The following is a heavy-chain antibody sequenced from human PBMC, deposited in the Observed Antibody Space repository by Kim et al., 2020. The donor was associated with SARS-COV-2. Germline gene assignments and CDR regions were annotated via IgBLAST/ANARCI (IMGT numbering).Heavy chain of an antibody. CDR3: AKDRQYGSGTWIDAFDI. D-gene: IGHD3-10*01. CDR1: GFPFNTYA. CDR2: IRATDGAA. Sequence: GGSLRLSCAASGFPFNTYAMSWVRQAPGKGLEWVSTIRATDGAAFYADSVRGRFTISRDISKNTVFLQMNSLRVEDTAVYYCAKDRQYGSGTWIDAFDIWGQGTMVTVSS. V-gene: IGHV3-23*01. J-gene: IGHJ3*02.